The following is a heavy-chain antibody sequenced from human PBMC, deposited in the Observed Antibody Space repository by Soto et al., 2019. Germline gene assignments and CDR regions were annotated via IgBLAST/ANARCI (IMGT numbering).Heavy chain of an antibody. CDR1: GFAFNNYA. J-gene: IGHJ3*01. CDR3: AKDTHGDYIGGFEF. Sequence: PGGSLRLSCATSGFAFNNYAMSWVRHSPGKGLEWVSGISASGGRTLYADSVKGRFVISRDMSKSTVFLQMNSLRAEDTAVYFCAKDTHGDYIGGFEFGGQGTMVTVSS. CDR2: ISASGGRT. D-gene: IGHD4-17*01. V-gene: IGHV3-23*01.